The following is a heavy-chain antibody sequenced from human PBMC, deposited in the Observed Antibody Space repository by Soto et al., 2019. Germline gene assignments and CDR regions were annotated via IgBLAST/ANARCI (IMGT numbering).Heavy chain of an antibody. CDR3: ARLDYGDYRIDN. Sequence: ASVKVSCKSSGYIFNAYYIYWGRQAPGQGLEWMGWINPNSGGTHYAQRFQGRVTLTRDMSISTAYMELSWLTSDDSAFYYCARLDYGDYRIDNWGQGTLVTVSS. CDR1: GYIFNAYY. D-gene: IGHD4-17*01. J-gene: IGHJ4*02. CDR2: INPNSGGT. V-gene: IGHV1-2*02.